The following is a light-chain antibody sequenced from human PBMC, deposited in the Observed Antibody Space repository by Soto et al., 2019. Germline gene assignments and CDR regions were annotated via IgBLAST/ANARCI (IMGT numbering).Light chain of an antibody. Sequence: EIVLTQSPGTLSLSPGERATLSCRASQSVSSYLAWYQQKPGQAPRLLIFDTSNRATGIPARFSGSGSGTDFTLTISGLEPEDFAIYYCQQRNTWPPVTFGQGTRLEI. V-gene: IGKV3-11*01. CDR2: DTS. CDR1: QSVSSY. J-gene: IGKJ5*01. CDR3: QQRNTWPPVT.